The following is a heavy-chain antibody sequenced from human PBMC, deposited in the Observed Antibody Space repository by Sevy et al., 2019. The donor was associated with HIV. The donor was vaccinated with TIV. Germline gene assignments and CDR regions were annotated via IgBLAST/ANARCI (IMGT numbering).Heavy chain of an antibody. V-gene: IGHV3-30*04. Sequence: GGCLRLSCAASGFAFDSYALYCVRQAPGKGLEWIAVISYDGSYKQYADSLKGRFTISRDNSKNTLFLQMNSLITEDTAVYYRASDAAEGPYDDTRHSNWFDPWGQGTLVTVSS. CDR1: GFAFDSYA. J-gene: IGHJ5*02. CDR2: ISYDGSYK. D-gene: IGHD3-9*01. CDR3: ASDAAEGPYDDTRHSNWFDP.